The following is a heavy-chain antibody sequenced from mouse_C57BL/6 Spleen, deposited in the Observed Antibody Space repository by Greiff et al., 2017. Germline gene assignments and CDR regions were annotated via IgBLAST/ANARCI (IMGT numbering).Heavy chain of an antibody. V-gene: IGHV5-9-1*02. CDR2: ISSGGDYI. CDR1: GFTFSSYA. J-gene: IGHJ2*01. Sequence: DVRLVESGEGLVKPGGSLKLSCAASGFTFSSYAMSWVRQTPEKRLGWVAYISSGGDYIYYADTVKGRFTISRDNARNTLYLQMSRRKSEDTAMYYWTRDYDYGYFDYWGQGTTLTVSS. CDR3: TRDYDYGYFDY. D-gene: IGHD2-4*01.